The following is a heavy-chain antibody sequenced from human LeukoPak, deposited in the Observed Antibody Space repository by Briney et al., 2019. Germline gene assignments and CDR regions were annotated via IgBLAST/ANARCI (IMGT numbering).Heavy chain of an antibody. Sequence: SETLSLTCTVSGGSISNDYWSWIRQPAGKGLEWIGRIYISGSTDYNPSLKSRVTMSVDTSKNQFSLKLSSVTAADTAVYYCASGSPHKYYDFWSGYCYWGQGTLVTVSS. J-gene: IGHJ4*02. CDR1: GGSISNDY. V-gene: IGHV4-4*07. CDR2: IYISGST. D-gene: IGHD3-3*01. CDR3: ASGSPHKYYDFWSGYCY.